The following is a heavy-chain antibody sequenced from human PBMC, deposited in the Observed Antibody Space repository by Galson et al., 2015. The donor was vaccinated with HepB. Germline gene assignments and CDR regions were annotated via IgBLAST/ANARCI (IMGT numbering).Heavy chain of an antibody. CDR3: AKGYKSSLHYYMDV. CDR2: LSWNSGSI. CDR1: GFPFDDYA. V-gene: IGHV3-9*01. D-gene: IGHD2-2*02. J-gene: IGHJ6*03. Sequence: SLRLSCAASGFPFDDYAMHWVRQAPGKGLEWVSGLSWNSGSIGYADSVKGRFTISRDNAKNSLYLQMNSLRAEDTALYYCAKGYKSSLHYYMDVWGKGSTVTVSS.